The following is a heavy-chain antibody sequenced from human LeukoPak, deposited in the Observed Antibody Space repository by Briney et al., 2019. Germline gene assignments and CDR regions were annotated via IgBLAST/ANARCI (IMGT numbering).Heavy chain of an antibody. CDR1: GGSISSYY. CDR2: IYYSGST. V-gene: IGHV4-59*01. D-gene: IGHD3-3*01. CDR3: ARTRLNNFWSGYHMDV. J-gene: IGHJ6*03. Sequence: PSETLSLTCTVSGGSISSYYWSWIRQPPGKGLERIGYIYYSGSTNYNPSLKSRVTISVDTSKNQFSLKLSSVTAADTAVYYCARTRLNNFWSGYHMDVWGKGTTVTVSS.